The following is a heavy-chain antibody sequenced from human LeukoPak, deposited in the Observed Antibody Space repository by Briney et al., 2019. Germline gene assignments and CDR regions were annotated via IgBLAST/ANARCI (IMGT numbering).Heavy chain of an antibody. CDR2: IWFDGSHE. CDR1: GFAFNSYV. CDR3: AKEVAFGAGAYDV. J-gene: IGHJ3*01. Sequence: PGGSLRLSCAASGFAFNSYVIHWVRQAPGKGLEWVAIIWFDGSHEDYVDSVRDRFTISRDNSRNTMYLQMNSLRVEDTALYFCAKEVAFGAGAYDVWGQGTRVTVSS. V-gene: IGHV3-33*06. D-gene: IGHD3-10*01.